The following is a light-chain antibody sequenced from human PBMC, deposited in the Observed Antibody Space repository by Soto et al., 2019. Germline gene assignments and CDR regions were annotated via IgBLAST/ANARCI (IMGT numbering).Light chain of an antibody. Sequence: EIVLTQSPATLSLSPGERATLSWRASQSVSSYFAWYQQKPGQAPRLLIYDSSNRATGIPDRFSGSGSGTDFTLTISSLEPEDFAVYYCQQRSNWPLTFGGGTKVDIK. CDR1: QSVSSY. CDR2: DSS. V-gene: IGKV3-11*01. J-gene: IGKJ4*01. CDR3: QQRSNWPLT.